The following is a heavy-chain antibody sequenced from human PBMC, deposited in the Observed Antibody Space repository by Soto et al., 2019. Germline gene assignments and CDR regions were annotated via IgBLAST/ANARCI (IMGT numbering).Heavy chain of an antibody. J-gene: IGHJ4*02. CDR2: IYYSGST. CDR3: ASIVVPAAPFDY. Sequence: QVQLQESGPGLVKPSQTLSLTCTVSGDSISSGGYYWTWIRQHPGKGLEWIGYIYYSGSTYYNPYLKRRVTISIDTSNNHFSLKLSSVTAADTAVYYCASIVVPAAPFDYWGQGTLVTVSS. D-gene: IGHD2-2*01. V-gene: IGHV4-31*03. CDR1: GDSISSGGYY.